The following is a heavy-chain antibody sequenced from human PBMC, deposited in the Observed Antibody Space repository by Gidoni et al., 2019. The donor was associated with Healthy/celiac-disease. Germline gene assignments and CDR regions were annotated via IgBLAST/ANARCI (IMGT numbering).Heavy chain of an antibody. Sequence: VQLLVSWGGLLVPGGSLRLSSAASGFTFCSSASCWFGQRPGKGLEWGSGISGSGGRRYYADYVKGRLTSSRDKSKNTLYLQMNSLRAEDTAVDYGAKKAIVVVVAATNWYFDLWGRGTLVTVSS. CDR2: ISGSGGRR. CDR1: GFTFCSSA. D-gene: IGHD2-15*01. CDR3: AKKAIVVVVAATNWYFDL. V-gene: IGHV3-23*01. J-gene: IGHJ2*01.